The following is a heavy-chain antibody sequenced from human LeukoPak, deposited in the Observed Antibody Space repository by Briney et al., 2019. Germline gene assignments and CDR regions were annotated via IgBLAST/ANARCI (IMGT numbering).Heavy chain of an antibody. Sequence: ASVKVSCKASGYTFTSYGISWVRQAPGQGLEWMGWISAYNGNTNYAQKLQGRVTMTTDTSTSTAYMELRSLRSDDTAVYYCARDGAPYLDCPDWFDPWGQGTLVTVSS. CDR1: GYTFTSYG. D-gene: IGHD3-9*01. CDR2: ISAYNGNT. J-gene: IGHJ5*02. CDR3: ARDGAPYLDCPDWFDP. V-gene: IGHV1-18*04.